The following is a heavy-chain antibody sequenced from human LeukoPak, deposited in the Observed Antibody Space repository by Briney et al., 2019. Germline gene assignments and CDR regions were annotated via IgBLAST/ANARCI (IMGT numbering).Heavy chain of an antibody. CDR1: GGTFSSYA. CDR2: INPNSGGT. J-gene: IGHJ5*02. Sequence: ASVKVSCKASGGTFSSYAISWVRQAPGQGLEWMGWINPNSGGTNYAQKFQGRVTMTRDTSISTAYMELSRLRSDDTAVYYCARRGLTWTTLNWFDPWGQGTLVTVSS. V-gene: IGHV1-2*02. D-gene: IGHD3-16*01. CDR3: ARRGLTWTTLNWFDP.